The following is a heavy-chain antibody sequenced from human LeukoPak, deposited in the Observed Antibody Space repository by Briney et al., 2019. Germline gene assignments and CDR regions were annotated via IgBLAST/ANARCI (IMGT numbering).Heavy chain of an antibody. J-gene: IGHJ5*02. CDR1: GGSISSSSYD. Sequence: SETLSLTCTVSGGSISSSSYDWGWIRQPPGKGLEWIGSIYYSGSTYYNPSLKSRVTISVDTSKNQFSLKLSSVTAADTAVYYCARTYYDFWSGYSRPNWFDPWGQGTLVTVSS. D-gene: IGHD3-3*01. V-gene: IGHV4-39*01. CDR3: ARTYYDFWSGYSRPNWFDP. CDR2: IYYSGST.